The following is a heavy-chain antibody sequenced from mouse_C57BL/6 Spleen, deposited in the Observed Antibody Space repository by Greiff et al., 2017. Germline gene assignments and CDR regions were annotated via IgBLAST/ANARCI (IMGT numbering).Heavy chain of an antibody. V-gene: IGHV5-9*01. CDR3: ARHYYGSSYWYFDV. D-gene: IGHD1-1*01. J-gene: IGHJ1*03. CDR2: ISGGGGNT. CDR1: GFTFSSYT. Sequence: VQLKESGGGLVKPGGSLKLSCAASGFTFSSYTMSWVRQTPEKRLEWVATISGGGGNTYYPDSVKGRFTISRDNATNTLYLQMSSLRSEDMALYYCARHYYGSSYWYFDVWGTGTTVTVSS.